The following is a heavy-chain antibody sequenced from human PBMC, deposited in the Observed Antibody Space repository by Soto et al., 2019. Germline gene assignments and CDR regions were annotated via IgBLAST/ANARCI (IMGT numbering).Heavy chain of an antibody. CDR2: ISGSGGST. V-gene: IGHV3-23*01. CDR1: GFTFSSYA. CDR3: AKSRGADFVLMVYDY. J-gene: IGHJ4*02. Sequence: EVQLLESGGGLVQPGGSLRLSCAASGFTFSSYAMSWVRQAQGKGLEWVSAISGSGGSTYYADSVKGRFTISRDNPKNAPYLQRNSLRAEDTAVYYCAKSRGADFVLMVYDYWGQGTLGNVSS. D-gene: IGHD2-8*01.